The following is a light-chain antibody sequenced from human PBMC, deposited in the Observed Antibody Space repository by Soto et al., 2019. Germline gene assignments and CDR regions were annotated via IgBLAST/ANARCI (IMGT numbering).Light chain of an antibody. V-gene: IGLV2-14*03. CDR3: SSYKSTSSYV. CDR1: SSDVGGYNS. J-gene: IGLJ1*01. Sequence: VLTQPASVSGSPGQSITVSCTGTSSDVGGYNSVSWYQQHPGKPPKLIIYEVSNRPSGVSDRFSGSKSGNTASLTISGLQAEDEADYYCSSYKSTSSYVFATGTKVTVL. CDR2: EVS.